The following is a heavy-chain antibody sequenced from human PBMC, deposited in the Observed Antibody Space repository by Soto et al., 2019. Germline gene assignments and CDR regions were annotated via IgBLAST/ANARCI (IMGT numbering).Heavy chain of an antibody. J-gene: IGHJ6*02. CDR2: IVPLFRTT. Sequence: QVQLVQSGAEAKKPGSSVKVSCKTSGGTFSSYAISWVRQAPGQGLEWMGGIVPLFRTTNYAQKFQGRVTITADTSTYKVYMDLSGLRSGDTAVYYCARGGYSSTWSNLLDRSGLDVWGQGTTVTVSS. CDR1: GGTFSSYA. V-gene: IGHV1-69*06. D-gene: IGHD6-13*01. CDR3: ARGGYSSTWSNLLDRSGLDV.